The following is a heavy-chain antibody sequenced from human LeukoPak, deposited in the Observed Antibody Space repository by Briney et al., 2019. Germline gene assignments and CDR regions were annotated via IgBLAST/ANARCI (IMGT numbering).Heavy chain of an antibody. V-gene: IGHV4-39*02. J-gene: IGHJ4*02. Sequence: SETLSLTCTVSGGSISSSSYYWGWIRQPPGKGLEWIGSIYYSGSTYYNPSLKSRVTISVDTSKNQFSLKLSSVTAADTAVYYCARDNFGRNETYYYDSSGYLDYWGQGTLVTVSS. CDR1: GGSISSSSYY. CDR3: ARDNFGRNETYYYDSSGYLDY. CDR2: IYYSGST. D-gene: IGHD3-22*01.